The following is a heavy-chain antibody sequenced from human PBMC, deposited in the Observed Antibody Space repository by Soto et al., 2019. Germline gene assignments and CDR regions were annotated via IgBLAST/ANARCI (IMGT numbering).Heavy chain of an antibody. V-gene: IGHV1-46*01. Sequence: GASVKISCKASGYTFTSYYMHWVRQAPGQGLEWMGLINPSRGSTSYAQKFQGRVTMTADESTSTAYMELSSLRSEDTAVYYCARGLDTAMVPPDYYYYYGMDVWGQGTTVTVSS. D-gene: IGHD5-18*01. CDR3: ARGLDTAMVPPDYYYYYGMDV. CDR1: GYTFTSYY. CDR2: INPSRGST. J-gene: IGHJ6*02.